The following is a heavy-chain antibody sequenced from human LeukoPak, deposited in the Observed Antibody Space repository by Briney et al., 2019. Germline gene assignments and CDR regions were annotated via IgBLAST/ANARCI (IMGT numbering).Heavy chain of an antibody. Sequence: PGRSLRLSCAASGFTFDDYAIHWVRQAPGKGLEWVSGISWNSGSIGYADSVKGRFTISRDNAKNSLYLQMNSLRAEDTALYYCAKEIAAAGNAFDIWGQGTMVTVSS. D-gene: IGHD6-13*01. CDR2: ISWNSGSI. CDR1: GFTFDDYA. V-gene: IGHV3-9*01. J-gene: IGHJ3*02. CDR3: AKEIAAAGNAFDI.